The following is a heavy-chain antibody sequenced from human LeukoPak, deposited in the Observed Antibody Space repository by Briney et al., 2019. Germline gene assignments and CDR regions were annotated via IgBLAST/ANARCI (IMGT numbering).Heavy chain of an antibody. V-gene: IGHV1-69*05. Sequence: SVKVSCKASGGTFSSYAISWVRQAPGQGLEWMGGIIPIFGTANYAQKFQGRVTITTDESTSTAYMELSSLRSEDTAVYYCAGGPYCSSTSCYIRGNNYCYYMDVWGKGTTVTVSS. CDR1: GGTFSSYA. CDR2: IIPIFGTA. J-gene: IGHJ6*03. D-gene: IGHD2-2*02. CDR3: AGGPYCSSTSCYIRGNNYCYYMDV.